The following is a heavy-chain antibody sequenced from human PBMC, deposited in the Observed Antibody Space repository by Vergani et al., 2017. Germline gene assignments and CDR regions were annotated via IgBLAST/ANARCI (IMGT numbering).Heavy chain of an antibody. CDR2: INHSGST. V-gene: IGHV4-34*01. CDR3: AGGIGYQLPYSYYYYMDV. D-gene: IGHD2-2*01. CDR1: GGSFSGYY. Sequence: QVQLQQWGAGLLKPSETLSLTCAVHGGSFSGYYWSWIRQPPGKGLELIGEINHSGSTNYNPSLKSRVTITVDPSKNQFSMKLGSVTAADTAVYYCAGGIGYQLPYSYYYYMDVGGKGTTVTVSS. J-gene: IGHJ6*03.